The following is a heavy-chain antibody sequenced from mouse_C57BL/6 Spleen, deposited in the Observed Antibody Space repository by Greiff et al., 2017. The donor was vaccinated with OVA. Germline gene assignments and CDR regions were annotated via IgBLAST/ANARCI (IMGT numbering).Heavy chain of an antibody. CDR3: AREDDYDDGRGYAMDY. V-gene: IGHV1-59*01. CDR1: GYTFTSYW. D-gene: IGHD2-4*01. J-gene: IGHJ4*01. Sequence: VQLKQPGAELVRPGTSVKLSCKASGYTFTSYWMHWVKQRPGQGLEWIGVIDPSDSYTNYNQKFKGKATLTVDTSSSTAYMQLSSLTSEDSAVYYCAREDDYDDGRGYAMDYWGQGTSVTVSS. CDR2: IDPSDSYT.